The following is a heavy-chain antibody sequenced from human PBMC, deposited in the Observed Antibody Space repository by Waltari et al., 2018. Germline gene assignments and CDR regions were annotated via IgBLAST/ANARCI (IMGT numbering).Heavy chain of an antibody. J-gene: IGHJ4*02. CDR2: INSDGSGT. CDR3: VRRLDKRRGFDY. D-gene: IGHD3-16*01. CDR1: GFTFTTYW. V-gene: IGHV3-74*01. Sequence: EVELVESGGGLVQPGGSLRLSCAASGFTFTTYWLHWVRQAPGKGLVWVSRINSDGSGTSNADSVQGRYTISRDNAKNTVFLQMNRLRVEDTAVYYGVRRLDKRRGFDYWGQGTLVTVSS.